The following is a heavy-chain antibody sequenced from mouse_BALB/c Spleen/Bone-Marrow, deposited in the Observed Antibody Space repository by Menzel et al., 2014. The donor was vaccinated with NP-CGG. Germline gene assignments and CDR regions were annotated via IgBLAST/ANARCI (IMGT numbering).Heavy chain of an antibody. V-gene: IGHV1-4*02. J-gene: IGHJ3*01. Sequence: VQLQQSGAELARPGASVKMSCKASGCTFTTYTIQWVKRRPGQGLEWIGYIVPSSGYTDYNQKFKDKTSLTADKSSNTAYIQLSSLTSADSAVYYCAREARTGAWFAYWGQGTLVTVSA. CDR2: IVPSSGYT. CDR1: GCTFTTYT. D-gene: IGHD4-1*01. CDR3: AREARTGAWFAY.